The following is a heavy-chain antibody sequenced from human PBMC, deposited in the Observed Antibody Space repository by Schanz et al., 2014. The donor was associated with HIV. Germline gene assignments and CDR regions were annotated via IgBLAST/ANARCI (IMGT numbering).Heavy chain of an antibody. CDR1: GFTFSDHY. Sequence: EVHLVESGGGLVQPGGSLRLSCAASGFTFSDHYMDWVRQAPGKGLEWLGRSKNKANGYITEYTASVKGRFTISRDDSRNSLYLQMTTLRTEDTAVYYCAKPEYDSRGNSQSHFDSWGQGTLVTVSS. J-gene: IGHJ4*02. CDR3: AKPEYDSRGNSQSHFDS. D-gene: IGHD3-22*01. CDR2: SKNKANGYIT. V-gene: IGHV3-72*01.